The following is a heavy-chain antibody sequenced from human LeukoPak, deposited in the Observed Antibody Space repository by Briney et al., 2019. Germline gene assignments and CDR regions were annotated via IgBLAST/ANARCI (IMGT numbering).Heavy chain of an antibody. CDR2: ISASGGST. J-gene: IGHJ4*02. CDR1: GFTFSTYA. CDR3: AKGVTIYTNSGLGY. V-gene: IGHV3-23*01. Sequence: GGSLRLSCAASGFTFSTYAITWVRQAPGKGLEWVSGISASGGSTYYADSVKGRFTISRDNSKNTLYLQMSSLRAEDTAVYYCAKGVTIYTNSGLGYWGQGTLVTVSS. D-gene: IGHD7-27*01.